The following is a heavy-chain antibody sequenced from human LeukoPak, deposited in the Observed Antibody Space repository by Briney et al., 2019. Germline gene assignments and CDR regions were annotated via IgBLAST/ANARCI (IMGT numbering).Heavy chain of an antibody. D-gene: IGHD2-2*01. CDR2: ISSSSSYI. J-gene: IGHJ4*02. CDR3: ARDQADIVVVPASFFDY. CDR1: GFTFSSYS. V-gene: IGHV3-21*01. Sequence: PGGSLRLSCAASGFTFSSYSMNWVRQAPGKGLEWVSSISSSSSYIYYADSVKGRFTISRDNAENSLYLQMNSLRAEDTAVYYCARDQADIVVVPASFFDYWGQGTLVTVSS.